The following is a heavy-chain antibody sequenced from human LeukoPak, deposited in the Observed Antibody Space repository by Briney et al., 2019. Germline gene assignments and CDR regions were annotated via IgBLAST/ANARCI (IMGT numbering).Heavy chain of an antibody. D-gene: IGHD3-16*01. J-gene: IGHJ5*02. Sequence: GGYPRLSCAGSGFNFSDYYINWIRQAPGKGLEWISYISGSGRTTYYADSVKGRFTISRDNAKNSLYLQMNGLRGEDTAVYYCARDGIAAWGRFDPWGQGTLVTVSS. CDR3: ARDGIAAWGRFDP. CDR2: ISGSGRTT. V-gene: IGHV3-11*01. CDR1: GFNFSDYY.